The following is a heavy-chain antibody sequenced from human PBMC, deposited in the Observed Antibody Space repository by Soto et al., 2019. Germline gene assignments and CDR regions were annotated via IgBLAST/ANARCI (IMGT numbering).Heavy chain of an antibody. D-gene: IGHD2-15*01. CDR2: IIPIFGTA. CDR3: ARDMKGGTKGVVVAAGFFDY. CDR1: GGTFSSYV. J-gene: IGHJ4*02. Sequence: ASVKVSCKASGGTFSSYVISWVRQAPGQGLEWMGGIIPIFGTANYAQKFQGRVTITADESTSTAYMELSSLRSEDTAVYYCARDMKGGTKGVVVAAGFFDYWGQGTLVTVSS. V-gene: IGHV1-69*13.